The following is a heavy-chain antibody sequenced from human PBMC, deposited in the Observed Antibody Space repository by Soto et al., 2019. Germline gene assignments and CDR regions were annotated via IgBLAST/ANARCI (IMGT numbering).Heavy chain of an antibody. Sequence: GASVKVSCKASGYTFTSYYMHWVRQAPGQGLEWMGIINPSGGSTSYAQKFQGRVTMTRDTSTSTVYMELSSLRSEDTAVYYCARDSRPYDILTGYFYYYYYGMDVWGQGTTVTVSS. V-gene: IGHV1-46*01. D-gene: IGHD3-9*01. CDR1: GYTFTSYY. CDR3: ARDSRPYDILTGYFYYYYYGMDV. CDR2: INPSGGST. J-gene: IGHJ6*02.